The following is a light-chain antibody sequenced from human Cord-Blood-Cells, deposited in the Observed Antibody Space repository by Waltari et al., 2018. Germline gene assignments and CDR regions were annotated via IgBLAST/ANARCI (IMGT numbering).Light chain of an antibody. CDR1: QSVSSY. V-gene: IGKV3-11*01. J-gene: IGKJ4*01. CDR2: DAS. CDR3: QQRSNWLT. Sequence: EIVLTQSPATLSLSPGERATLPCRASQSVSSYLAWYQQKPGQAPELLIYDASNRATGIPARFSGSESGTDFTLTISSLEPEDFAVYYCQQRSNWLTFGGGTKVEIK.